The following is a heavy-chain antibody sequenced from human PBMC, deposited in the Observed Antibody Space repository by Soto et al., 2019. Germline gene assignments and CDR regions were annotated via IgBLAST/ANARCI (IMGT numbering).Heavy chain of an antibody. CDR3: ATTTATGYCDY. CDR2: VSAYNGNT. D-gene: IGHD1-1*01. Sequence: QVQLVQSGAEVKKPGASVKVSCKASGYTFTNYGISWVRQAPGQGLEWMGWVSAYNGNTNYGKKFQGRVTLTTDTSTTTAHMELRSLRSDDTAVYYCATTTATGYCDYWGQGTLVTVSS. CDR1: GYTFTNYG. V-gene: IGHV1-18*01. J-gene: IGHJ4*02.